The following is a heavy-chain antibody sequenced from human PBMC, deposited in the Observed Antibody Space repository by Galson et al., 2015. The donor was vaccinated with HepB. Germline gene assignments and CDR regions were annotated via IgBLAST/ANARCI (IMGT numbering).Heavy chain of an antibody. J-gene: IGHJ3*01. CDR2: INAGNGNT. CDR1: GYSFNSYA. CDR3: ARGDYDILTGYYVASFDV. Sequence: SVKVSCKGSGYSFNSYALHWVRQAPGQRLEWVGWINAGNGNTRSSQKFQGRVTITSDTSASTVYMELSSLRPEDTAIYYCARGDYDILTGYYVASFDVWDQGTMVTVSS. D-gene: IGHD3-9*01. V-gene: IGHV1-3*01.